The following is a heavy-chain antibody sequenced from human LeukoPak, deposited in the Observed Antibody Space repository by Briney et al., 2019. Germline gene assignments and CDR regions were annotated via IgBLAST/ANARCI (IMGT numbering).Heavy chain of an antibody. Sequence: GGSLRLSCAASGFTLSSYWMSWVRQAPGKGLEWVANIKQDGSEKYYVDSVKGRFTISRDNAKNSLYLQMNSLRAEDTAVYYCARIVVVPAAIRAGDAFDIWGQGTMVTVSS. CDR2: IKQDGSEK. V-gene: IGHV3-7*01. D-gene: IGHD2-2*01. CDR3: ARIVVVPAAIRAGDAFDI. J-gene: IGHJ3*02. CDR1: GFTLSSYW.